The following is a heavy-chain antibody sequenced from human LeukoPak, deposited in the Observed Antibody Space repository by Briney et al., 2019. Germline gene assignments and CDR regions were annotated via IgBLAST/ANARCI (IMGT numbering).Heavy chain of an antibody. CDR3: ASYDSSGYEHPY. CDR2: INWNGGST. V-gene: IGHV3-20*04. CDR1: GFTLDDYG. J-gene: IGHJ4*02. D-gene: IGHD3-22*01. Sequence: GGSLRLSCAASGFTLDDYGMSWVRQAPGKGLEWVSGINWNGGSTGYADSVKGRFTISRDNAKNSLYLQMNSLRAEDTALYYCASYDSSGYEHPYWGQGTLVTVSS.